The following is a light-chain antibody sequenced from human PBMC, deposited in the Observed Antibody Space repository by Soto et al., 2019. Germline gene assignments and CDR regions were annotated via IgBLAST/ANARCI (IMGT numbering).Light chain of an antibody. Sequence: DIVMTQSPDYLAVSLGERATINCKPSQSVLYSSNNKNYFAWYQQKPGQPPKLLIYWASTRESGVPDRFSGSGSGTDFTLTISSLQAQDVAVYYCQQYYSTPLSFGGGTKVDIK. CDR2: WAS. J-gene: IGKJ4*01. CDR3: QQYYSTPLS. CDR1: QSVLYSSNNKNY. V-gene: IGKV4-1*01.